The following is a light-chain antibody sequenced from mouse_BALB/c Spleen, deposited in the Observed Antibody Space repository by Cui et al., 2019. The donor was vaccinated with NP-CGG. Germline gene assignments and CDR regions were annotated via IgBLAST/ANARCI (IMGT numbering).Light chain of an antibody. CDR2: GTN. CDR1: TGAVTTNNY. Sequence: QAVVTPDSSLPTSPVETLPLTFPSSTGAVTTNNYANWVQEKPDHLFTGLIGGTNNRAPGVPARFSGSLIGDKAALSITGAQTEDEAIKICALWYSNHWVFGGGTKLTVL. V-gene: IGLV1*01. CDR3: ALWYSNHWV. J-gene: IGLJ1*01.